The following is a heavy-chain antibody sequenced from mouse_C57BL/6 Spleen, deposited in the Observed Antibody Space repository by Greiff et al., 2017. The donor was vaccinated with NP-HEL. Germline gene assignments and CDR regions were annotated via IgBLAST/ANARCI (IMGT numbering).Heavy chain of an antibody. V-gene: IGHV1-63*01. D-gene: IGHD2-1*01. Sequence: VQLQQSGAELVRPGTSVKMSCKASGYTFTNYWIGWAKQRPGHGLEWIGDIYPGGGYTNYNEKFKGKATLTADKSSSTAYMQFSSLTSEDSAIYYCARVGKGDYYAMDYWGQGTSVTVSS. J-gene: IGHJ4*01. CDR2: IYPGGGYT. CDR1: GYTFTNYW. CDR3: ARVGKGDYYAMDY.